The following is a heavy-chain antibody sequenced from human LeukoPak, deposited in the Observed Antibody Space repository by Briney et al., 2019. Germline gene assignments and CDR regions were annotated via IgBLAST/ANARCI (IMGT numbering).Heavy chain of an antibody. D-gene: IGHD1-26*01. CDR2: IYYSGSS. CDR3: ASGGGWELPYNFDY. V-gene: IGHV4-59*08. CDR1: GASLSRYY. Sequence: SETLSLTCTVSGASLSRYYWSWIRQPPGKGLEWIGYIYYSGSSTYSPSLQSRVTISVDTSKNQFPLRLSSVTAADTAVYYCASGGGWELPYNFDYWGQGTLVTVSS. J-gene: IGHJ4*02.